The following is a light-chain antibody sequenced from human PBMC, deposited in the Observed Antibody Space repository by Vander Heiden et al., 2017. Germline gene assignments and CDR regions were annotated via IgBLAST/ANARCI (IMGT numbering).Light chain of an antibody. CDR3: QQSKSYPWT. Sequence: IQMTQSPSTLSASVGDRVTITCRASQTITTSLAWYQQKPGEAPNLLIYKASSLQSGVPSRFSGSGSGTDFTLTISSLQPDDFATYYCQQSKSYPWTFGQGTKVEVK. V-gene: IGKV1-5*03. J-gene: IGKJ1*01. CDR1: QTITTS. CDR2: KAS.